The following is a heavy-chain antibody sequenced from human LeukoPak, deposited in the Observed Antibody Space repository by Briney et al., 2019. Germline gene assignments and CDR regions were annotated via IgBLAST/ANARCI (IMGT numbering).Heavy chain of an antibody. J-gene: IGHJ6*03. CDR2: IYHSGST. CDR3: ARDTLGATLFYYYYYMDV. Sequence: PSETLSLTCTVSGYSISSGYYWGWIRQPPGKGLEWIGSIYHSGSTYYNPSLKSRVTISVDTSKNQFSLKLSSVTAADTAVYYCARDTLGATLFYYYYYMDVWGKGTTVTVSS. D-gene: IGHD1-26*01. V-gene: IGHV4-38-2*02. CDR1: GYSISSGYY.